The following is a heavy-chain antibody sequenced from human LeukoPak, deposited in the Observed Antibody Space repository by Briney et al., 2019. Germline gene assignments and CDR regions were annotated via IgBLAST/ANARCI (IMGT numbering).Heavy chain of an antibody. D-gene: IGHD2-2*01. CDR2: IYTSGST. Sequence: KPSETLSLTCTVSGGSISSCYWSWIRQPAGKGLEWIGRIYTSGSTNYNPSLKSRVTMSVDTSKNQFSLKLSSVTAADTAVYYCARDRPAVPAAFDYWGQGTLVTVSS. V-gene: IGHV4-4*07. J-gene: IGHJ4*02. CDR3: ARDRPAVPAAFDY. CDR1: GGSISSCY.